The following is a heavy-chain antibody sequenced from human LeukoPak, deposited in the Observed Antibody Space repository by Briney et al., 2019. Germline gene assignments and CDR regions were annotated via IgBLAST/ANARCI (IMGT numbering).Heavy chain of an antibody. D-gene: IGHD3-22*01. Sequence: GGSLRLSCAASGFTFSSYAMSWVRQAPGKGLEWVSAISGSGGSTYYADSVKGRFTISRDNSKNTLYLQMNSPRAEDTAVYYCAKALSAYTMIVVVITNNFDYWGQGTLVTVSS. V-gene: IGHV3-23*01. CDR1: GFTFSSYA. CDR2: ISGSGGST. CDR3: AKALSAYTMIVVVITNNFDY. J-gene: IGHJ4*02.